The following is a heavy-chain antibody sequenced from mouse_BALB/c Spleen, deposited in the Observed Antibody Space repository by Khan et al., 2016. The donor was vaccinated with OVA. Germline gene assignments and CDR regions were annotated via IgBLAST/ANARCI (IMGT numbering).Heavy chain of an antibody. CDR3: ARRGLYGICTY. Sequence: VQLQESGAELAKPGASVKMSCTASGYTFTTYWMHWVKQRPGQGLEWIGYINPSTGYTEYNQNFKDKATLTADASSSTAYIQLNSLTSEDSAVYDCARRGLYGICTYWGQGTLVTVSA. V-gene: IGHV1-7*01. D-gene: IGHD1-1*02. CDR1: GYTFTTYW. CDR2: INPSTGYT. J-gene: IGHJ3*01.